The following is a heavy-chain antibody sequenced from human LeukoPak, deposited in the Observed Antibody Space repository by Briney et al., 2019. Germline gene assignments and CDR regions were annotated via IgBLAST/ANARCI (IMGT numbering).Heavy chain of an antibody. CDR2: INHSGST. CDR3: ASHPRKDTAMEWSRL. V-gene: IGHV4-34*01. CDR1: GGSISSYY. J-gene: IGHJ4*02. Sequence: SETLSLTCTVSGGSISSYYWSWIRQPPGKGLEWSGEINHSGSTNYNPSLKSRVTISVDTSKNQFSLKLSSVTAADTAVYYCASHPRKDTAMEWSRLWGQGTLVTVSS. D-gene: IGHD5-18*01.